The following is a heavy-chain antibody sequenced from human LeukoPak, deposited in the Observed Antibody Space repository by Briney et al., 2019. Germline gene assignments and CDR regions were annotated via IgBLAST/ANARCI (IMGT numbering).Heavy chain of an antibody. D-gene: IGHD2-15*01. J-gene: IGHJ5*02. CDR1: GGSFSGYY. Sequence: SETLSLTCAAYGGSFSGYYWSWIRQPPGKGLEWIGEINHSGSTNYNPSLKSRVTISVDTSKNQFSLKLSSVTAADTAVYYCAREGARGGRPFDPWGQGTLVTVSS. CDR3: AREGARGGRPFDP. V-gene: IGHV4-34*01. CDR2: INHSGST.